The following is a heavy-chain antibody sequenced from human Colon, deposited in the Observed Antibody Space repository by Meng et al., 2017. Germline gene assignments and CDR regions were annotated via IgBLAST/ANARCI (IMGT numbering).Heavy chain of an antibody. V-gene: IGHV3-53*01. Sequence: GESLKISCAASGFTVSSNYMSWVRQAPGKGLEWVSVIYSGGSTYYADSVKGRFTISRDNSKNTLYLQMNSLIAEDTAVYYCARAMTYGDYPLDYWGQGTLVTVSS. CDR1: GFTVSSNY. D-gene: IGHD4-17*01. J-gene: IGHJ4*02. CDR3: ARAMTYGDYPLDY. CDR2: IYSGGST.